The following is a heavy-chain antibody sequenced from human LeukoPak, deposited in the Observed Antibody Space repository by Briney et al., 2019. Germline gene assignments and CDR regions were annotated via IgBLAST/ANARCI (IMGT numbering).Heavy chain of an antibody. V-gene: IGHV3-23*01. CDR1: GFTFSSYG. CDR3: ARGPSGYHNT. Sequence: GGTLRLSCAASGFTFSSYGMSWVRQAPGKGLEWVSAISGSGGSTYYADSMKGRFTISRDNSKTTLYLQMNSLRAEDTAVYYCARGPSGYHNTGGQGTLVTVSS. D-gene: IGHD5-12*01. J-gene: IGHJ4*02. CDR2: ISGSGGST.